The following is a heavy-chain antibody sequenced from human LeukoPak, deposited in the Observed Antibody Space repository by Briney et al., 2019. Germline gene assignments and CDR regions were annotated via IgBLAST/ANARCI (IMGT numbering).Heavy chain of an antibody. CDR2: ISPSGDST. D-gene: IGHD3-16*01. V-gene: IGHV1-46*01. CDR1: GYTFTINH. J-gene: IGHJ4*02. Sequence: ASVKIPCKASGYTFTINHIHWVRQAPGQGLEWMGVISPSGDSTTYAQNFQGRVTMTRDTSTSTVYMELRSLRSEDTAIYYCAKLATSDTGETYWGQGTLVTVSS. CDR3: AKLATSDTGETY.